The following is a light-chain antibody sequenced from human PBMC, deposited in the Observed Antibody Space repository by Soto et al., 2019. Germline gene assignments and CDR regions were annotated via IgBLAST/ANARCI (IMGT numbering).Light chain of an antibody. CDR1: QGISTW. Sequence: DIQMTQSPSSVSASVGDRVTITCRASQGISTWLAWYQQKPGKAPKLLIYGASSLQSGVPSRFSGSGSGTDITLTSSSLQPEDFATYYGQQYSTYATFGQGTKVEIK. V-gene: IGKV1-12*01. CDR3: QQYSTYAT. J-gene: IGKJ1*01. CDR2: GAS.